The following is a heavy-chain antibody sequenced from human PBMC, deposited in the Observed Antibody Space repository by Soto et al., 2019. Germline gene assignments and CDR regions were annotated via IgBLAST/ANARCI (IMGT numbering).Heavy chain of an antibody. Sequence: SETLSLTCTVSGGSISSSSYYWGWIRQPPGKGLEWIGSIYYSGSTYYNPSLKSRVTISVDTSKNQFSLQLSSVTAADTAVYYCASRAGTYYDFWSGYRGWYFDYWGQGTLVTVSS. J-gene: IGHJ4*02. CDR2: IYYSGST. CDR3: ASRAGTYYDFWSGYRGWYFDY. D-gene: IGHD3-3*01. V-gene: IGHV4-39*01. CDR1: GGSISSSSYY.